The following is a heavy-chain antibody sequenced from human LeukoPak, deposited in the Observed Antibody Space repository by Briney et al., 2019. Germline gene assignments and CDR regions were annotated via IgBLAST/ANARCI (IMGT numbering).Heavy chain of an antibody. V-gene: IGHV4-39*01. D-gene: IGHD1-26*01. CDR2: FYYSGST. CDR1: GGSISSSSYY. J-gene: IGHJ4*02. Sequence: SETLSLTCTVSGGSISSSSYYWGWIRQPPGKGLEWIGSFYYSGSTYYNPPLKSRVTISVDTSKNQFSLKLSSVTAADTAVYYCARFGGTYYGDFDYWGQGTLVTVSS. CDR3: ARFGGTYYGDFDY.